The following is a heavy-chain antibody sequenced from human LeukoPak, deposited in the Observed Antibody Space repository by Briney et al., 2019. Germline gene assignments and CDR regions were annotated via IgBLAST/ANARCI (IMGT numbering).Heavy chain of an antibody. D-gene: IGHD3-10*01. J-gene: IGHJ6*03. CDR2: IKQDGSEK. V-gene: IGHV3-7*01. Sequence: GGSLRLSCAASGFTFSAYWMSCVRQAPGKGLEWVANIKQDGSEKYYVDSVEGRFTIPRDNAKNSLYLQMNSLRAEDTAVYYCARDRAVLTYYYYYYMDVWGKGTTVTVSS. CDR1: GFTFSAYW. CDR3: ARDRAVLTYYYYYYMDV.